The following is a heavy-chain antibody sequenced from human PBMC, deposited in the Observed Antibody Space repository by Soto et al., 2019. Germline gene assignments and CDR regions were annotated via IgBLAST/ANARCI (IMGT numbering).Heavy chain of an antibody. Sequence: GGSLRLSCAASGFTFSSYSMDWVRQAPGKGLEWVSYISSSSSTIYYADSVKGRFTISRDNAKNSLYLQMNSLRDEDTAVYYCARDPRIAAAGASYYYGMDVWGQGTTVTVSS. CDR2: ISSSSSTI. D-gene: IGHD6-13*01. CDR3: ARDPRIAAAGASYYYGMDV. CDR1: GFTFSSYS. V-gene: IGHV3-48*02. J-gene: IGHJ6*02.